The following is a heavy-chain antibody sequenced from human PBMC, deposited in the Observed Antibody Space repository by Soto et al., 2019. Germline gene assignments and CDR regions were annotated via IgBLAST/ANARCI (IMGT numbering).Heavy chain of an antibody. Sequence: QVQLVQSGAEVKKPGSSVKVSCKASGDTLSHYGVSWVRQVPGKGLEWMGGTTAILGTRDYAQKFQGRMTITSDESMSTSYMGLSSLTSDDTAGYYCAAGDSSDTGDHWGKGTLVTVSS. CDR1: GDTLSHYG. CDR3: AAGDSSDTGDH. CDR2: TTAILGTR. J-gene: IGHJ4*02. V-gene: IGHV1-69*01. D-gene: IGHD5-18*01.